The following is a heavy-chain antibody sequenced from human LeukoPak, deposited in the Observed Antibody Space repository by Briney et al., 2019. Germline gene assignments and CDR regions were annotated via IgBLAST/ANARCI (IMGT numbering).Heavy chain of an antibody. Sequence: GESLKISCKGSGYSFTSYWIGWVRQMPGKGLEWMGIIYAGDSDTRYSPSFQGQVTISADKSISTAYLQWSSLKASDTAMYYCARHPIPKKYCSGGSCYDNYFDYWGQGTLVTVSS. D-gene: IGHD2-15*01. CDR3: ARHPIPKKYCSGGSCYDNYFDY. CDR2: IYAGDSDT. V-gene: IGHV5-51*01. J-gene: IGHJ4*02. CDR1: GYSFTSYW.